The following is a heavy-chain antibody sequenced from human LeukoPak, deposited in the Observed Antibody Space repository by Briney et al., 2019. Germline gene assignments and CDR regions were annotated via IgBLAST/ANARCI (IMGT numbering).Heavy chain of an antibody. Sequence: ASVKVSCKASGYTFTGDYMHCVRQAPGQGLEWMGWINPNSGGTNYAQKFQGRVTMTRDTSISTAYMELSRLRSDDTALYYCARVLYGSGSYYNLWGQGTLVTVSS. CDR1: GYTFTGDY. V-gene: IGHV1-2*02. D-gene: IGHD3-10*01. CDR3: ARVLYGSGSYYNL. J-gene: IGHJ4*02. CDR2: INPNSGGT.